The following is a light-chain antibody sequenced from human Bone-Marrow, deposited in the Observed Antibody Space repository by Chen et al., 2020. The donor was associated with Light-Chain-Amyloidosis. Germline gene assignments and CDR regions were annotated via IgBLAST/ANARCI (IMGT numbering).Light chain of an antibody. CDR2: RDT. CDR3: QSAYSSGTYEVI. J-gene: IGLJ2*01. CDR1: DLPTKY. Sequence: SYELTQPPSVSVSPGQTARITCSGDDLPTKYAYWYQQKPGQAPVRVVQRDTERHSGISERLSGSSSGTPATVTISGGEAEDAADYHCQSAYSSGTYEVIFGGGTKLTVL. V-gene: IGLV3-25*03.